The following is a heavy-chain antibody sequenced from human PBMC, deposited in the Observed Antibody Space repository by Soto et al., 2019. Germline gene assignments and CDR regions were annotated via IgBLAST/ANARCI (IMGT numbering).Heavy chain of an antibody. CDR2: IYYSGST. V-gene: IGHV4-39*01. D-gene: IGHD2-2*01. J-gene: IGHJ6*02. CDR3: ATLTPLVPAAINWFRYYYGMDV. CDR1: GGSISSSSYY. Sequence: QLQLQESGPGLVKPSETLSLTCTVSGGSISSSSYYWGWIRQPPGKGLEWIGSIYYSGSTYYNPSLKSRVTISVDTSKNQFSLKLSSVTAADTAVYYCATLTPLVPAAINWFRYYYGMDVWGQGTTVTVSS.